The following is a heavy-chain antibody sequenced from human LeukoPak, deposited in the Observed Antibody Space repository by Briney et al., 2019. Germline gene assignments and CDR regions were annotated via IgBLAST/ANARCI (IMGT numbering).Heavy chain of an antibody. J-gene: IGHJ4*02. CDR3: ARDSQWRVPIGFDY. D-gene: IGHD6-19*01. CDR2: IKQDGSEK. V-gene: IGHV3-7*01. CDR1: GFTFSSYW. Sequence: GGSLRLSCAASGFTFSSYWMNWVRQAPGKGLEWVANIKQDGSEKYYVDSVKGRFTISRDNAKNSLYLQMNSLRAEDTAVYYCARDSQWRVPIGFDYWGQGTLVTVSS.